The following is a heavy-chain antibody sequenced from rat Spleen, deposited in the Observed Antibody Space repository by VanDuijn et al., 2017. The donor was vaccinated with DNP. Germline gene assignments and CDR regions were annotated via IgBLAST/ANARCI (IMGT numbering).Heavy chain of an antibody. D-gene: IGHD5-1*01. Sequence: EVQLVESGGGLVQPGRSLKVSCTASGFTFSDYYMAWVRQVPKKGLEWVASISNEGRRIYYGDSVKGRFTISRDNAKNTLYLQMNSLRSEDTATYYCARGSGTYYWYFDFWGPGTMVTVSS. CDR2: ISNEGRRI. J-gene: IGHJ1*01. V-gene: IGHV5-22*01. CDR1: GFTFSDYY. CDR3: ARGSGTYYWYFDF.